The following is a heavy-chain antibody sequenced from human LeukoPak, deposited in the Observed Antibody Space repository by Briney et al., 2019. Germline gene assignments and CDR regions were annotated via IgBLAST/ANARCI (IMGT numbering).Heavy chain of an antibody. CDR2: IIPIFGTA. Sequence: SVKVSCKASGGTFSSYAISWVRQAPGQGLEWMGGIIPIFGTANYAQKFQGRVTITADESTSTAYMELSSLRAEDTAVYYCAKDLLYSDVWGNYRPNPLDYWGQGTLVTVSS. J-gene: IGHJ4*02. CDR3: AKDLLYSDVWGNYRPNPLDY. CDR1: GGTFSSYA. D-gene: IGHD3-16*02. V-gene: IGHV1-69*13.